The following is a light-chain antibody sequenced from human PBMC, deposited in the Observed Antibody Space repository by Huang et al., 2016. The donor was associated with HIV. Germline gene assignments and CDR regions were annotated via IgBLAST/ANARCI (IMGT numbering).Light chain of an antibody. Sequence: EFVMTQSPATLSVSPGERATLSCRASQSVRSNLAWYQQKPGQAPRLLIYGSSARATGVSASVRASGDRYEFTLPVGSLLSEDFAVVDCQQYKSGPWGAFGGGTKVEIK. CDR3: QQYKSGPWGA. J-gene: IGKJ4*01. CDR1: QSVRSN. CDR2: GSS. V-gene: IGKV3-15*01.